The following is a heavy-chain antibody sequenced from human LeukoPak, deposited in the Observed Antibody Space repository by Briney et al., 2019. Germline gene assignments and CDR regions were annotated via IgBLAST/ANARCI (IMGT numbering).Heavy chain of an antibody. J-gene: IGHJ6*02. D-gene: IGHD6-13*01. Sequence: PGGSLRLSCAASGVTFSSYAMSWVRQAPGKGLEWVSASSGSGGSTYYADSVKGRFTISRDNSKNTLYLQMNSLRAEDTAVYYCAKHGEQQLAPYYYYGMDVWGQGTTVTVSS. CDR3: AKHGEQQLAPYYYYGMDV. CDR2: SSGSGGST. V-gene: IGHV3-23*01. CDR1: GVTFSSYA.